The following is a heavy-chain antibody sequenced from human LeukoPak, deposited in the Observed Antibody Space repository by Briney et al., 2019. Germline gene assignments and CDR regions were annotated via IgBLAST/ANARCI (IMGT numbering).Heavy chain of an antibody. J-gene: IGHJ4*02. D-gene: IGHD3-3*01. CDR1: GYSISSGYY. CDR2: IYHSGST. CDR3: ASTYDFWSGSHDY. Sequence: SEXLXXXCAVXGYSISSGYYXGWIRQPPGKGXXWIGSIYHSGSTYYNPSLKSRVTISVDTSKNQFSLKLSSVTAADTAVYYCASTYDFWSGSHDYWGQGTLVTVSS. V-gene: IGHV4-38-2*01.